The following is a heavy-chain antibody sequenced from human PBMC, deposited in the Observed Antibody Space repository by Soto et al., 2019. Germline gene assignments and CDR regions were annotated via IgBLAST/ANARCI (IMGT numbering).Heavy chain of an antibody. V-gene: IGHV3-23*01. CDR2: ISGGGETT. D-gene: IGHD3-10*01. CDR1: GFTFSSYA. CDR3: AFNSGSGSYYFDD. Sequence: EVQLLESGGGLVQPGGSLRLSCAASGFTFSSYAMWWVRQAPGKGLECVSAISGGGETTYYADSVKGRFTISRDNSKNPLYLQMNSLRAEDTAVYYCAFNSGSGSYYFDDWGQGTLVTVSS. J-gene: IGHJ4*02.